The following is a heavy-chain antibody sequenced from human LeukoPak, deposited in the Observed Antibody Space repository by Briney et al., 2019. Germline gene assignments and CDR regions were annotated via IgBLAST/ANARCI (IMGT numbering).Heavy chain of an antibody. J-gene: IGHJ6*02. CDR1: GDSISSGASY. D-gene: IGHD3-10*02. Sequence: PSETLSLTCTVSGDSISSGASYWSWIRQPPGKGLEWIRYIYYSGSTNYNPSLKSRVTISVDTSKNQFSLKLSSVTAADTAVYYCARHNDYYVVGGMDVWGQGTTVTVSS. V-gene: IGHV4-61*08. CDR2: IYYSGST. CDR3: ARHNDYYVVGGMDV.